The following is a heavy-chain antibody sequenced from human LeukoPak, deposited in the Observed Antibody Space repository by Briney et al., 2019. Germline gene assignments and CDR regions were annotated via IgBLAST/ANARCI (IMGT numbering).Heavy chain of an antibody. D-gene: IGHD3-16*02. CDR2: INISGGST. CDR1: GYTFTRYY. CDR3: ARGFDVWGSYRYTKWFDP. J-gene: IGHJ5*02. Sequence: AAVKVSCKASGYTFTRYYMHWVRQAPAQGVEWMGIINISGGSTSYAHKFQGRVTMTKDTSTSTVYMELSSVTAADTAVYYCARGFDVWGSYRYTKWFDPWGQGTLVTVSS. V-gene: IGHV1-46*01.